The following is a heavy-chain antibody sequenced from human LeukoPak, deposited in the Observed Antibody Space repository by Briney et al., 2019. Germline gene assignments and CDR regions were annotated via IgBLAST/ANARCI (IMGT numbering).Heavy chain of an antibody. CDR1: GFTFSNYG. CDR2: ISSRGSSI. CDR3: ARVQQPGYYFDY. J-gene: IGHJ4*02. Sequence: GGSLRPSCAASGFTFSNYGMSWVRQAPGKGLEWVSYISSRGSSIYYADSLKGRFTISRDNAWNSLYLQMSSLRAEDTAVYYCARVQQPGYYFDYWGQGTLVPVSS. D-gene: IGHD6-13*01. V-gene: IGHV3-48*01.